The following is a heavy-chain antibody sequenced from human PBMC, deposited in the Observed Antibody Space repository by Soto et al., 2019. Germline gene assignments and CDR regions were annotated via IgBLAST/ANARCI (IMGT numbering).Heavy chain of an antibody. D-gene: IGHD2-8*02. V-gene: IGHV3-23*01. CDR3: ARGGYPGYCTGGSCPYYCDY. J-gene: IGHJ4*02. CDR2: IDPRGVTT. CDR1: RFTFSSYV. Sequence: EVQLLESGGGLVQPGGSLRLSCAASRFTFSSYVMTWVRQAPGKGLEWVSTIDPRGVTTNYAHSVRGRFTISRDNSQGTLHLQMNSLRAEDTAVYYCARGGYPGYCTGGSCPYYCDYWGQGTPVTVSS.